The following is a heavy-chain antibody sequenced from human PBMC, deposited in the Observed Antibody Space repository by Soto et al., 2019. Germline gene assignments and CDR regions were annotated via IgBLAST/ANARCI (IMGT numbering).Heavy chain of an antibody. Sequence: GGSLRLSCAASGFTFSNAWMSWVRQAPGKGLEWVGRIKSKTDGGTTDYAAPVKGRFTISRDDSKNTLYLQMNSLKTEDTAVYYCTTDPAAGLYYYYGMDVWGQGTTVTVSS. V-gene: IGHV3-15*01. CDR2: IKSKTDGGTT. J-gene: IGHJ6*02. CDR3: TTDPAAGLYYYYGMDV. CDR1: GFTFSNAW.